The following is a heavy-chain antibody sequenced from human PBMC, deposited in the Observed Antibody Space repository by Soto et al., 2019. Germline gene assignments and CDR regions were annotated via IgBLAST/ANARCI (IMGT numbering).Heavy chain of an antibody. CDR3: AKPSTVVPLPAPSYYYYGMDV. J-gene: IGHJ6*02. V-gene: IGHV3-30-3*02. CDR1: GFTFSSYA. Sequence: HPGGSLRLSCAASGFTFSSYAMHWVRQAPGKGLEWVAVISYDGSNKYYADSVKGRFTISRDNSKNTLYLQMNSLRAEDTAVYYCAKPSTVVPLPAPSYYYYGMDVWGQGTTVTVSS. D-gene: IGHD2-15*01. CDR2: ISYDGSNK.